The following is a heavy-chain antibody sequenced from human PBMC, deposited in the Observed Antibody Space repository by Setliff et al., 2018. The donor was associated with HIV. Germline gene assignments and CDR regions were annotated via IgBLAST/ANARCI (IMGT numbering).Heavy chain of an antibody. CDR1: GGSISSSSYY. Sequence: PSETLSLTCTVSGGSISSSSYYWGWVRQPPGKGLEWIGSIYYSGSTYYNPSLKSRVTISIDRSKNQFSLKLSSVTAADTAIYYCARSSTAGFDYWGRGTLVTVSS. CDR3: ARSSTAGFDY. V-gene: IGHV4-39*07. D-gene: IGHD6-19*01. CDR2: IYYSGST. J-gene: IGHJ4*02.